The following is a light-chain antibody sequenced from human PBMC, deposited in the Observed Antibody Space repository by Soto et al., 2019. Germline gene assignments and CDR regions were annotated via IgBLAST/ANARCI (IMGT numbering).Light chain of an antibody. Sequence: QSVLTQPASASGSPGQSIAISCTGTSSDIGSYNYVSWYQQQPSTPPQLIITEISHPPAVVSGLFSCTTSSYTAPLIIAALQADDEDDYYCSSHTTYSTRVFGTGTKVTVL. J-gene: IGLJ1*01. CDR1: SSDIGSYNY. V-gene: IGLV2-14*01. CDR3: SSHTTYSTRV. CDR2: EIS.